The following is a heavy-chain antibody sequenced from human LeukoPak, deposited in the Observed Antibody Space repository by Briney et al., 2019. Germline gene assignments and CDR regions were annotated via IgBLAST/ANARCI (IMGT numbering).Heavy chain of an antibody. J-gene: IGHJ6*03. CDR1: GGSISSGSFY. CDR3: ARTTEGYCSSASCFGFSYSYYMDV. CDR2: FYTSGTT. D-gene: IGHD2-2*01. Sequence: SETLSLTCTVSGGSISSGSFYWNWIRQPAGKGLEWIGRFYTSGTTNYNPSLKSRVTISVDTSKNQFSLKLSSVIAADTAVYYCARTTEGYCSSASCFGFSYSYYMDVWGKGTTVTISS. V-gene: IGHV4-61*02.